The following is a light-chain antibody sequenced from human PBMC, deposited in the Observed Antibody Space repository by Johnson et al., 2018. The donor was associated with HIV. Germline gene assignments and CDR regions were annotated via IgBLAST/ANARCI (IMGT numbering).Light chain of an antibody. J-gene: IGLJ1*01. CDR1: SSNIGNNY. Sequence: QSVLTQPPSVSAAPGQKVTISCSGSSSNIGNNYVSWYQQLPGTAPTLFIYETNKRPSGIPDRFSGSRSGTSATLGITGLQTGAEADYYCGTWDSSLSAYVFGTGTKVTVL. CDR2: ETN. V-gene: IGLV1-51*02. CDR3: GTWDSSLSAYV.